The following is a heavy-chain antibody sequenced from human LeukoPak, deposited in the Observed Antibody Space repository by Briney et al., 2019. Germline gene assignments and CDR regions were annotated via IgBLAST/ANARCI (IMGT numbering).Heavy chain of an antibody. D-gene: IGHD1-7*01. V-gene: IGHV1-2*02. Sequence: GASVKVSCKASGYTFTGYYMPWVRQAPGQGPEWMGWINPDSGGTKYVQKFQGRVTMTRDTSITTAYMELSGLRSDDTAVYYCARDFTPELNWSYLRGNWFDPWGQGTLVTVSS. J-gene: IGHJ5*02. CDR2: INPDSGGT. CDR3: ARDFTPELNWSYLRGNWFDP. CDR1: GYTFTGYY.